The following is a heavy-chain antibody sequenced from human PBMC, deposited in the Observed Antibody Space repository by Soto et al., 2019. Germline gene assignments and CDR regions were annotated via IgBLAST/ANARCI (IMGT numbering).Heavy chain of an antibody. CDR1: GGSISSYY. J-gene: IGHJ4*02. Sequence: SETLSLTCSVSGGSISSYYWTWIRQSPGRGPEWIGYVYHSGTTNYNPSLKSRVTISVDTSKNQFSLRVSSVTAADTGMYYCARSMTTVVTLDYWGQGTLVTVSS. V-gene: IGHV4-59*12. D-gene: IGHD4-17*01. CDR3: ARSMTTVVTLDY. CDR2: VYHSGTT.